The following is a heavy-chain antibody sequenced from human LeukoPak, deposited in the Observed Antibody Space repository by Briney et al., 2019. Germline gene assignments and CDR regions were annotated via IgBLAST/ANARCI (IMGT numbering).Heavy chain of an antibody. V-gene: IGHV4-4*02. CDR1: GGSISSTNW. CDR3: ARESERITIFGVVIRTIDY. J-gene: IGHJ4*02. CDR2: IYHGGST. D-gene: IGHD3-3*01. Sequence: SETLSLTCAVSGGSISSTNWWSWVRQTPGKGLEWIGEIYHGGSTKYNPSLKSRATISVDKSKNQFSLNLSSVTAADTAVYYCARESERITIFGVVIRTIDYWGQGTLVTVSS.